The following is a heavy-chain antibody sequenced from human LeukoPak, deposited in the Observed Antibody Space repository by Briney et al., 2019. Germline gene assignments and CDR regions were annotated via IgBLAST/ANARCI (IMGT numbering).Heavy chain of an antibody. Sequence: GGSLRLSCAASGFTFSSYGMHWVRQAPGKGLEWVAVISYDGSNKYYADSVKGRFTISRDNSKNTLDLQMNSLRAEDTAVYYCAKDRGGSYRGYFDYWGQGTLVTVSS. CDR3: AKDRGGSYRGYFDY. J-gene: IGHJ4*02. V-gene: IGHV3-30*18. CDR1: GFTFSSYG. D-gene: IGHD1-26*01. CDR2: ISYDGSNK.